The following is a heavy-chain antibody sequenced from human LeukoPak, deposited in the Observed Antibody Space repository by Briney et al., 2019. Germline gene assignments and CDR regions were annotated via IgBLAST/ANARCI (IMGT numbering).Heavy chain of an antibody. J-gene: IGHJ6*02. CDR2: ISSSSSYI. D-gene: IGHD2-15*01. CDR1: GFTFSSYS. Sequence: PGGSLRPSCAASGFTFSSYSMNWVRQAPGKGLEWVSSISSSSSYIYYADSVKGRFTISRDNAKNSLYLQMNSLRAEDTAVYYCARVSSGGYCSGGSCYSYGMDVWGQGTTVTVSS. CDR3: ARVSSGGYCSGGSCYSYGMDV. V-gene: IGHV3-21*01.